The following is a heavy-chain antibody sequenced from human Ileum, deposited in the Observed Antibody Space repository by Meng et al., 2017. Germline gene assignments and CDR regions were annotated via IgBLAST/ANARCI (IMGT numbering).Heavy chain of an antibody. D-gene: IGHD3-22*01. V-gene: IGHV4-39*07. CDR1: GDSINTDHYC. CDR3: ARGYRDNRGPDF. J-gene: IGHJ5*01. CDR2: IYSSGST. Sequence: SETLSLTCTVSGDSINTDHYCWGWFRQPPGKGPEWIGNIYSSGSTHSDPSLKSRVTISLGTSKTQFYLKVTAVTVADKAVYYCARGYRDNRGPDFWGQGTLVTVSS.